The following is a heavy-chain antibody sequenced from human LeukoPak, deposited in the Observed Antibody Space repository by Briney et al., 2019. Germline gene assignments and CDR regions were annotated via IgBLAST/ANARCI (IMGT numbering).Heavy chain of an antibody. J-gene: IGHJ4*02. Sequence: SETLSLTCTVSGVSMSSYYWSWIRQPPGKGLEWIGYLYHSGSANYNPSLKSRVTISVDTSKNQFSLSLNSVTAADTAVYYCARVDGRFYYVDYWGQGTLVTVSS. D-gene: IGHD1-26*01. CDR2: LYHSGSA. CDR3: ARVDGRFYYVDY. CDR1: GVSMSSYY. V-gene: IGHV4-4*08.